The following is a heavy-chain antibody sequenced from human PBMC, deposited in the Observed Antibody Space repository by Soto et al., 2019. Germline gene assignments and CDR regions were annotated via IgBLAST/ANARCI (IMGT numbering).Heavy chain of an antibody. Sequence: WTWIRQPAGKGLEWIGRISTSGNTNYNPSLNSRLTMSVDTSKNQVSLKLISVTAADTAVYYCARGGGVPALGDPWGQGTLVTVSS. CDR3: ARGGGVPALGDP. J-gene: IGHJ5*02. V-gene: IGHV4-4*07. D-gene: IGHD2-2*01. CDR2: ISTSGNT.